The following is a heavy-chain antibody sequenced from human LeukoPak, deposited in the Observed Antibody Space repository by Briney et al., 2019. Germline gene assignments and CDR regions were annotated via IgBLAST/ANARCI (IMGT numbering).Heavy chain of an antibody. J-gene: IGHJ4*02. V-gene: IGHV4-34*01. D-gene: IGHD6-13*01. Sequence: PPETLSLTCAVYGGSFSGYYWSWIRQPPGKGLEWIGEINHSGSTNYNPSLKSRVTISVDTSKNQFSLKLSSVTAADTAVYYCAGDIAAAAIDYWAQGTLVTVSS. CDR3: AGDIAAAAIDY. CDR1: GGSFSGYY. CDR2: INHSGST.